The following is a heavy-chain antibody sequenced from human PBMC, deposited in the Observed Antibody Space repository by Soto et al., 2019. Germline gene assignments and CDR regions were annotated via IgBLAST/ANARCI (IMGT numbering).Heavy chain of an antibody. J-gene: IGHJ4*02. CDR2: ITWNSGIV. CDR3: AKGVGYGSGSPLDY. V-gene: IGHV3-9*01. D-gene: IGHD3-10*01. CDR1: GFTFDDYA. Sequence: DVQLVESGGGLVQPGRSLRLSCAASGFTFDDYAMHWVRQVPGKGLEWVSGITWNSGIVGYADSVKGRFTISRDNAKNSLYLQMNSLRAEDTASYYCAKGVGYGSGSPLDYWGQGTLVTVSS.